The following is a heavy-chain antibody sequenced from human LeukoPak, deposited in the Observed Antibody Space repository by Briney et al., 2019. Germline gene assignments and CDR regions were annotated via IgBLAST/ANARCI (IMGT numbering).Heavy chain of an antibody. CDR2: INPSGGST. J-gene: IGHJ4*02. CDR1: GYTFINYY. V-gene: IGHV1-46*01. D-gene: IGHD3-22*01. Sequence: APVKVSCKASGYTFINYYMHWVRQAPGQGLEWMGIINPSGGSTSYAPKFQGRVTMTRDTSTSTVYMELSSLKFEDTAVYYCARGSRYDIAYWGQGTLVTVSS. CDR3: ARGSRYDIAY.